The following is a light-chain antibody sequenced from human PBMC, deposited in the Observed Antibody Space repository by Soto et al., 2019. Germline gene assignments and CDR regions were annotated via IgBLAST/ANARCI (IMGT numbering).Light chain of an antibody. CDR1: SSNIGAGYD. Sequence: QALVTQPPSVSGAPGQRVTISCTGSSSNIGAGYDVHWYQQLPGTAPKLLIYGNNNRPSGVPDRFSGSKSGTSASLAITGLQAEDEADYYCQSYDSSLISYVFGTGTKVTVL. CDR2: GNN. J-gene: IGLJ1*01. CDR3: QSYDSSLISYV. V-gene: IGLV1-40*01.